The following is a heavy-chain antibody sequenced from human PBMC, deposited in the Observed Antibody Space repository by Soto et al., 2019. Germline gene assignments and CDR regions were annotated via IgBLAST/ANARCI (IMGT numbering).Heavy chain of an antibody. CDR1: GDSSSGYW. CDR3: ARVSRYHILCYSDGMQV. V-gene: IGHV4-59*01. Sequence: XETLSLSCTDSGDSSSGYWCDWIRNPPGTGLEWVGCIYCSGSTNYNPSRKSRDTISVDTSKNKFALKLRSVTAADTAVYYCARVSRYHILCYSDGMQVRGQGTTVTGSS. D-gene: IGHD3-16*02. J-gene: IGHJ6*02. CDR2: IYCSGST.